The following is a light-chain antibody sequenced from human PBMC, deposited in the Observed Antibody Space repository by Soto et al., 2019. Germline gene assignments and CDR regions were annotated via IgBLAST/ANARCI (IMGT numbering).Light chain of an antibody. CDR2: EVS. J-gene: IGLJ2*01. V-gene: IGLV2-8*01. CDR1: SSDVGGYNY. CDR3: ASYGGNNNLL. Sequence: QSVLTQPPCASGSPGQSVTISCTGTSSDVGGYNYVSWYQQHPGKAPKLMVFEVSRRPSGVPDRFSGSKFGNTASLTVSGLQAEDEADYYCASYGGNNNLLFGGGTKVTVL.